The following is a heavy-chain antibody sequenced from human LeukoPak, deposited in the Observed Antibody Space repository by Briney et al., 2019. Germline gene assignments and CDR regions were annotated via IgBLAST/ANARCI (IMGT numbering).Heavy chain of an antibody. CDR3: AKGPPYSSSWNDWFDP. V-gene: IGHV3-9*01. CDR2: ISWNSGSI. Sequence: PGRSLRLSCPASGFTFDDYAMNWVRQAPGRGREWVSGISWNSGSIGYADSVKGRFTISRDNAKNSLYLQMNSLRAEDTALYYCAKGPPYSSSWNDWFDPWGQGTLVTVSS. CDR1: GFTFDDYA. J-gene: IGHJ5*02. D-gene: IGHD6-13*01.